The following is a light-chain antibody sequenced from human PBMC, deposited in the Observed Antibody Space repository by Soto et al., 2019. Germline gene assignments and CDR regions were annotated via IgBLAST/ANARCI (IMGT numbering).Light chain of an antibody. CDR2: GAS. J-gene: IGKJ1*01. V-gene: IGKV3-15*01. Sequence: VMRPSPAPLSVSPGARATLSCRASQSVSSNLAWFRQRPGQAPRLLIYGASTRATGIPARFSGSGSGTEFTLTITGLQSEDFAVYYCQQYNIWPRAFGQGTKVDIK. CDR1: QSVSSN. CDR3: QQYNIWPRA.